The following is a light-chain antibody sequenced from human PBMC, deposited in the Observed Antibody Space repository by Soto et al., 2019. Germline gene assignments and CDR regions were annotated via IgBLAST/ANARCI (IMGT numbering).Light chain of an antibody. Sequence: DIVMTQSPLSLPVTPGEPASISCRSSQSLLHSNGYNYLDWYLQKPGQSPQLLIYLGSNRASGVPDRFSGSGSGTDFTLKISRVEAVDVGVYYCMQAIQTPRTFGQGTKVEIK. V-gene: IGKV2-28*01. J-gene: IGKJ1*01. CDR3: MQAIQTPRT. CDR2: LGS. CDR1: QSLLHSNGYNY.